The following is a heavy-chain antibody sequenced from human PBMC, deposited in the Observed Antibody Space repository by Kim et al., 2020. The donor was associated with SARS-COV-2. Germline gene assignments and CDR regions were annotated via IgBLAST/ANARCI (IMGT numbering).Heavy chain of an antibody. CDR2: ISGSGGST. Sequence: GGSLRLSCAASGFTFSSYAMSWVRQAPGKGLEWVSAISGSGGSTYYADSVKGRFTISRDNSKNTLYLQMNSQRAEDTAVYYCAKDYRHDYGDYLAPFDYWGQGTLVTVSS. V-gene: IGHV3-23*01. CDR1: GFTFSSYA. D-gene: IGHD4-17*01. J-gene: IGHJ4*02. CDR3: AKDYRHDYGDYLAPFDY.